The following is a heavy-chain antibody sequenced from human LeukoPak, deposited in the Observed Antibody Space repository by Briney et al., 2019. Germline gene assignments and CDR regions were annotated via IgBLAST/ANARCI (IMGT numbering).Heavy chain of an antibody. CDR2: IKHDGGVK. D-gene: IGHD3-22*01. CDR1: GFTFNDYW. V-gene: IGHV3-7*03. CDR3: AKPRILMIGDAFDI. Sequence: GGSLRLSCAASGFTFNDYWMTWVRQAPGKGLEWVANIKHDGGVKYYVDSVKGRFTISRDNAESSLYLQVNSLRAEDTAVYYCAKPRILMIGDAFDIWGQGTMVTVSS. J-gene: IGHJ3*02.